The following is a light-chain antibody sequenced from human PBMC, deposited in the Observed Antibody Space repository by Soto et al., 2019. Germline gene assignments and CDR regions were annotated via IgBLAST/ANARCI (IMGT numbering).Light chain of an antibody. CDR1: QSVSSN. J-gene: IGKJ1*01. CDR2: GAS. CDR3: QQYNNWPRT. V-gene: IGKV3-15*01. Sequence: EIVMTQSPATLSVSPGERATLSCRASQSVSSNLAWYQQKPGQAPRLLIYGASTRATGIPARFSGSGSGTEFTLTIGSLQSEDFVVYYCQQYNNWPRTFGQGTKVEIK.